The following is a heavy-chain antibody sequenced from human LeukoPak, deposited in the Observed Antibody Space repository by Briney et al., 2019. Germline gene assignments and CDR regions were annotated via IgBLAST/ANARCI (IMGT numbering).Heavy chain of an antibody. CDR3: ARDSGKKYYDFWSGYYNENWFDP. J-gene: IGHJ5*02. Sequence: ASVKVSCKASGYTFTSYGISWVRQAPGQGLEWMGWISAYNGNANYAQKLQGRVTMTTDTSTSTPYMELRSLRSDDTAVYYCARDSGKKYYDFWSGYYNENWFDPWGQGTLVTVSS. CDR2: ISAYNGNA. V-gene: IGHV1-18*01. CDR1: GYTFTSYG. D-gene: IGHD3-3*01.